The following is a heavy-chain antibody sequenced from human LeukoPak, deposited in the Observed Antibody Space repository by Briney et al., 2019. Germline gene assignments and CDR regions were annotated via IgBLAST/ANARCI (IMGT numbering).Heavy chain of an antibody. V-gene: IGHV3-30-3*01. CDR1: GFTFSSYG. CDR3: AKAGSPLWFGESTFDY. CDR2: TSYDGSNK. Sequence: GGSLRLSCAASGFTFSSYGMHWVRQAPGKGLEWVAVTSYDGSNKDYADSVKGRFTISRDNSKNTLYLQMNSLRAEDTAVYYCAKAGSPLWFGESTFDYWGQGTLVTVSS. D-gene: IGHD3-10*01. J-gene: IGHJ4*02.